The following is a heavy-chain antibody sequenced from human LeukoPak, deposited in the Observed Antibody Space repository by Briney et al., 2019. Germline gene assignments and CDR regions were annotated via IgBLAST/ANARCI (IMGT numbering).Heavy chain of an antibody. CDR1: GFTFSGYG. V-gene: IGHV3-30*03. CDR3: AREAHYYDSSGYHKTGPFDY. CDR2: ISYGGSNK. D-gene: IGHD3-22*01. Sequence: GGSLSLSCAASGFTFSGYGRRWVRQAPGKGLEWVAVISYGGSNKYYADSVRGGFTISRDNSQNTLYLQTNSLRAEDTAVYYCAREAHYYDSSGYHKTGPFDYWGQGTLVTVSS. J-gene: IGHJ4*02.